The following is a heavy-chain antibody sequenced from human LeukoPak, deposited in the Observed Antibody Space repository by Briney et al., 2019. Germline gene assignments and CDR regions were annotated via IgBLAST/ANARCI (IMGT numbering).Heavy chain of an antibody. V-gene: IGHV1-8*01. CDR1: GYTFNNHD. Sequence: GASVKVSCKASGYTFNNHDINWVRQATGQGLQWVGRMNPNSGNAAYAQNLQGRVTMTWDSSTNTAYLGVAALRSDDTAVYYCAKSSGDYFFDYWGQGTLVTVSS. CDR3: AKSSGDYFFDY. J-gene: IGHJ4*02. CDR2: MNPNSGNA. D-gene: IGHD3-10*01.